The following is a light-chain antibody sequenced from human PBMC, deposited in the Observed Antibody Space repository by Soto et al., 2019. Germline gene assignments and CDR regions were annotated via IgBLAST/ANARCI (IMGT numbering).Light chain of an antibody. J-gene: IGLJ1*01. CDR1: TSDVGGYNY. CDR3: TSYTSSGTPV. CDR2: DVI. V-gene: IGLV2-14*01. Sequence: QSALTQPASVSGSPGQSITISCTGTTSDVGGYNYVSWHQQHPGKAPKLMIYDVINRPSGVSNRFSGSKSDNTASLTISGLQAEDEADYYCTSYTSSGTPVFGSGTKLTVL.